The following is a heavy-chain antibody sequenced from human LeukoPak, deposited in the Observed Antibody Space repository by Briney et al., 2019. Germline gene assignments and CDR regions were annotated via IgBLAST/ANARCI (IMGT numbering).Heavy chain of an antibody. D-gene: IGHD1-26*01. CDR3: ARERSGSIASGLDY. CDR1: GFTVSSNY. Sequence: GGSLRLSCAASGFTVSSNYMSWVRQAPGKGLEWVSVIYSGGSTYYADSVKGRFTISRDNSKNALYLQMNSLRAEDTAVYYCARERSGSIASGLDYWGQGTLVTVSS. V-gene: IGHV3-66*01. J-gene: IGHJ4*02. CDR2: IYSGGST.